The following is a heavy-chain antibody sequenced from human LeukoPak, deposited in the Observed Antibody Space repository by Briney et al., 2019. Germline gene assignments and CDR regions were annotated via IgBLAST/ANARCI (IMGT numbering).Heavy chain of an antibody. CDR3: TREGGSGVDY. V-gene: IGHV3-33*01. CDR2: IWYDGSKK. J-gene: IGHJ4*02. CDR1: GFTFTAYG. D-gene: IGHD2-15*01. Sequence: GGSLRLSCAVSGFTFTAYGMPWVRQAPGKGREWVGVIWYDGSKKYYGDSVKGRFTISKDGSKNTLYLQMNSLRVEDTAIYYCTREGGSGVDYWGQGTLVTVSS.